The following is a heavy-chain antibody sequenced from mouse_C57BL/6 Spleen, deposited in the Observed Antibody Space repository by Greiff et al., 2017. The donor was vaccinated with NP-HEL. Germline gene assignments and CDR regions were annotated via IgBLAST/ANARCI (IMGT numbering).Heavy chain of an antibody. CDR1: GFTFSSYT. Sequence: DVHLVESGGGLVKPGGSLKLSCAASGFTFSSYTMSWVRQTPEKRLEWVATISGGGGNTYYPDSVKGRFTISRDNAKNTLYLQMSSLRSEDTALYYCAREGYSRGAMDYWGQGTSVTVSS. V-gene: IGHV5-9*01. J-gene: IGHJ4*01. CDR2: ISGGGGNT. CDR3: AREGYSRGAMDY. D-gene: IGHD2-5*01.